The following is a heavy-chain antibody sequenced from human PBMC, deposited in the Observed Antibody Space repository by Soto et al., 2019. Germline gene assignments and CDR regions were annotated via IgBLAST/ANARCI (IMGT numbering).Heavy chain of an antibody. J-gene: IGHJ4*02. Sequence: GSLRLSCAASGFTSSDHYMDWVRQAPGKGPEWVGRIRNKVKGYTTEYAPSVKGRCSISRDDSKNSLYLQMNSLNSEDTAVYYCGRLEGLATISYYFDYWGQGALVTVSS. CDR1: GFTSSDHY. D-gene: IGHD3-9*01. V-gene: IGHV3-72*01. CDR2: IRNKVKGYTT. CDR3: GRLEGLATISYYFDY.